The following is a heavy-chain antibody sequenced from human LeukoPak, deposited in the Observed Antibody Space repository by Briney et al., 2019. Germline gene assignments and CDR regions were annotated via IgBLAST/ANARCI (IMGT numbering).Heavy chain of an antibody. CDR3: ARSGRLDY. D-gene: IGHD2-15*01. CDR2: IKQDGSEK. J-gene: IGHJ4*02. Sequence: PGGSLRLSCAASGFTLSSYWMSWVRQAPGKGLEWVANIKQDGSEKYYVDSVKGRFTISRDNAKNSLYLQMNSLRAEDTAVYYCARSGRLDYWGQGTLVTVSS. CDR1: GFTLSSYW. V-gene: IGHV3-7*01.